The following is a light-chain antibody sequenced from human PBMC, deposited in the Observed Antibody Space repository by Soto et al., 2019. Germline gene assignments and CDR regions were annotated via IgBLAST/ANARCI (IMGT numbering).Light chain of an antibody. V-gene: IGKV1-5*03. Sequence: DIQMTQSPSTLSASVGDRVTITCRASQSISSWLAWYQQKPGKAPKLLIYKASGLESGVPSRFSGSGSGTEFTLTISSLQHDDFATYYCQQYNSYWTFGQGTKVEIK. CDR3: QQYNSYWT. CDR2: KAS. CDR1: QSISSW. J-gene: IGKJ1*01.